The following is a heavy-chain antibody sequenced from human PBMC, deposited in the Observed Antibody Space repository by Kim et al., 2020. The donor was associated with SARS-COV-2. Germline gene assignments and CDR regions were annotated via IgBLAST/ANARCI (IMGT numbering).Heavy chain of an antibody. CDR2: STI. D-gene: IGHD3-16*01. CDR3: ARVGGVIY. Sequence: STIYYADSVKGRFTITRDNAKNAMFLQMNSLRDEDTAVYYCARVGGVIYWGQGTLVTVSS. J-gene: IGHJ4*02. V-gene: IGHV3-48*02.